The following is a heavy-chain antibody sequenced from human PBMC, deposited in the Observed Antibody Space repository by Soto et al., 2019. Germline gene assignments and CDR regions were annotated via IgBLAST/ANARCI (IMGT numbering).Heavy chain of an antibody. D-gene: IGHD6-19*01. CDR2: INPNSGGT. J-gene: IGHJ4*02. CDR1: GYTFSGFY. V-gene: IGHV1-2*02. Sequence: ASVKVSCKASGYTFSGFYMHWVRQAPGQGLEWMGWINPNSGGTKSAEKFQGRVTMTRDTSISTAYMELSRLTSDDTAVYYCASPAVTGTAGLDFWGQGTQVTVSS. CDR3: ASPAVTGTAGLDF.